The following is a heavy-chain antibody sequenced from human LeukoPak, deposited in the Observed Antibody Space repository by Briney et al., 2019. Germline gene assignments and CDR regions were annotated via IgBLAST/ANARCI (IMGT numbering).Heavy chain of an antibody. V-gene: IGHV1-69-2*01. D-gene: IGHD5-12*01. CDR2: VDPEDGET. J-gene: IGHJ4*02. CDR1: GYTFTDYY. Sequence: ASVKVSCKVSGYTFTDYYMHWVQKAPGKGLEWMGLVDPEDGETIYAEKFQGRVTITADTSTDTAYMELSSLRSEDTAVYYCATGTFRYSGYPSQLPEGYWGQGTLVTVSS. CDR3: ATGTFRYSGYPSQLPEGY.